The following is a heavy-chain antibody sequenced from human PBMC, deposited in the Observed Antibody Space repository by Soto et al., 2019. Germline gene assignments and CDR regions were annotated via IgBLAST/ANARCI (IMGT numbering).Heavy chain of an antibody. V-gene: IGHV1-69*12. D-gene: IGHD3-22*01. J-gene: IGHJ6*02. Sequence: QVQVVQSGAEVKKPGSSVKVSCKASGGSFSNYGISWVRQAPGQGLEWMGGIIPVFGTPHYAQKFQDRVTITADESTSTVDLGVSSLTSEDTAVYYCARGDATKIIVTTYYGLDVWGQGTTVAVSS. CDR2: IIPVFGTP. CDR1: GGSFSNYG. CDR3: ARGDATKIIVTTYYGLDV.